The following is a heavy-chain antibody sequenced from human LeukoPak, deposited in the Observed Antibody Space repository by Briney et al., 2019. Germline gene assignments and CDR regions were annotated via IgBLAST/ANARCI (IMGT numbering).Heavy chain of an antibody. CDR2: IYYSGST. CDR3: ATGVVYAELGY. J-gene: IGHJ4*02. CDR1: GGSISSYY. V-gene: IGHV4-59*01. Sequence: PSETLSLTCTVSGGSISSYYWSWIRQPPGKGLEWIGYIYYSGSTNYNPSLKSRVTISVDTSKNQFSLKLSSVTAADTAVYYCATGVVYAELGYWGQGTLVTVSS. D-gene: IGHD2-8*02.